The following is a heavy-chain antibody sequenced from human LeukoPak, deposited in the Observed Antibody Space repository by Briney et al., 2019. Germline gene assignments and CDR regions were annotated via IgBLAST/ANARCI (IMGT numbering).Heavy chain of an antibody. V-gene: IGHV4-4*02. Sequence: SETLSLTCAVSGGSISSSNWWSWVRQPPGKGLEWIGEIYHSGSTNYNPSLKSRVTISVDKSKNQFSLKLSSVTAADTAVYYCAKKKGSRGGFDYWGQGTPVTVSS. CDR1: GGSISSSNW. CDR2: IYHSGST. D-gene: IGHD6-13*01. CDR3: AKKKGSRGGFDY. J-gene: IGHJ4*02.